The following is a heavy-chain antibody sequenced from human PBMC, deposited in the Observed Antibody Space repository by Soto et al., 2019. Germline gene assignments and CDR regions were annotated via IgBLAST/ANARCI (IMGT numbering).Heavy chain of an antibody. CDR2: MNPNSGNT. Sequence: QVQLVQSGAEVKEPGASVKVSCKASGYTFTNNDIHWVRQATGQGLEWMGWMNPNSGNTGYAQNFQGRVTMTRNTSIITAYMELSSLRSEDTAVYYCARGAIITFGGLTAPPNWFDPWGPGTLVTVSS. J-gene: IGHJ5*02. CDR3: ARGAIITFGGLTAPPNWFDP. D-gene: IGHD3-16*01. CDR1: GYTFTNND. V-gene: IGHV1-8*01.